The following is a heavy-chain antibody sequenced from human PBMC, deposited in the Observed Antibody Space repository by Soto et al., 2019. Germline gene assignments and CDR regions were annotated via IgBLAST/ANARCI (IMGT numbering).Heavy chain of an antibody. D-gene: IGHD1-26*01. J-gene: IGHJ4*02. CDR3: AKARMPGRGALDF. Sequence: GFTFSSYAMSWVRQAPGKGLEWVSGLSGSGGSPYYVDPVKGRFTIARDNSKNTLYLQMNSLRVEDTAVYFCAKARMPGRGALDFWGQGILVTVSS. V-gene: IGHV3-23*01. CDR1: GFTFSSYA. CDR2: LSGSGGSP.